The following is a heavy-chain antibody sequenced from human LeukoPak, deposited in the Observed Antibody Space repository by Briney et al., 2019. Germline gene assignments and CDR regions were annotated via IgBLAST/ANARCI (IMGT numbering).Heavy chain of an antibody. V-gene: IGHV4-61*02. Sequence: PSETLSLTCTVSGGSISSGSYYWSWIRQPAGKGLEWIGRIYTSGSTNYNPSLKSRVTISVDTSKNQFSLKLSSVTAADTAVYYCARPSGYSYLTPCDYWGQGTLVTVSS. CDR3: ARPSGYSYLTPCDY. J-gene: IGHJ4*02. CDR1: GGSISSGSYY. CDR2: IYTSGST. D-gene: IGHD5-18*01.